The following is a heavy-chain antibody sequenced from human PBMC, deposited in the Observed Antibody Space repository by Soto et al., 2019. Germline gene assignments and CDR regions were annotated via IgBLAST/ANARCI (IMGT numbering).Heavy chain of an antibody. Sequence: QITLKESGPTLVRPTQTHTLTCAFSGFSLSTSGVGVGWIRQPPGKALEWLAVIYWDDSKHYSPSLRSRLTITKDTSKNQVVLTMTNMDPMDTGTYYCAHKGPEDWPLDYWGQGTLVTVSS. J-gene: IGHJ4*02. V-gene: IGHV2-5*02. D-gene: IGHD3-9*01. CDR3: AHKGPEDWPLDY. CDR1: GFSLSTSGVG. CDR2: IYWDDSK.